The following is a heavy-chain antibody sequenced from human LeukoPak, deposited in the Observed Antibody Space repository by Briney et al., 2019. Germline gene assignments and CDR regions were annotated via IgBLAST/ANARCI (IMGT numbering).Heavy chain of an antibody. CDR3: ARDANYPIVVVPAATDYYYYYMDV. CDR1: GFTVSSKY. J-gene: IGHJ6*03. D-gene: IGHD2-2*01. V-gene: IGHV3-53*01. Sequence: PGGSLRLSCAASGFTVSSKYMNWVRQAPGKGLEWVSVIYSGGSTYYADSVKGRFTIFRDNSKNTLYLQMNSLRAEDTAVYYCARDANYPIVVVPAATDYYYYYMDVWGKGTTVTVSS. CDR2: IYSGGST.